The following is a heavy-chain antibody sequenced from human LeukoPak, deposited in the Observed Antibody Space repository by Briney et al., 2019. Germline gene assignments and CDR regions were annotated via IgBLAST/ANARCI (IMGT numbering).Heavy chain of an antibody. CDR2: INHSGST. Sequence: SETLSLTCAVYGGSFSGYYWSWIRQPPGKGLEWIGEINHSGSTNYNPSLKSRVTISVDTSKNQFSLKLSSVTAADTAVYYCASSSYYDSSGYPLDYWGQGTLVTVSS. J-gene: IGHJ4*02. CDR3: ASSSYYDSSGYPLDY. D-gene: IGHD3-22*01. V-gene: IGHV4-34*01. CDR1: GGSFSGYY.